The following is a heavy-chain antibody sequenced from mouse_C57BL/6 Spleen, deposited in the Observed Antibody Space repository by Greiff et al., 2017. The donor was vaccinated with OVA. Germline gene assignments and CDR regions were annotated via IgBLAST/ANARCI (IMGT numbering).Heavy chain of an antibody. Sequence: DVMLVESGGGLVKPGGSLKLSCAASGFTFSSYAMSWVRQTPDKRLEWVATISDGGSYTYYPDNVKGRFTISRDNAKNNLYLQMSHLKSEDTAMYYCARGGADWGQGTMVTVSA. V-gene: IGHV5-4*03. CDR3: ARGGAD. CDR1: GFTFSSYA. J-gene: IGHJ3*01. CDR2: ISDGGSYT.